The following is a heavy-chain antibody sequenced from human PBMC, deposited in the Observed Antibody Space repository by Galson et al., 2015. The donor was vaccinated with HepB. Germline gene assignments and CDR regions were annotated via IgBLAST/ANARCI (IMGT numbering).Heavy chain of an antibody. CDR1: GGSFSGYY. V-gene: IGHV4-34*01. Sequence: SEPLSLTCAVYGGSFSGYYWSWIRQPPGRGLEWIGEINHSGSTNYNPSLKSRVTISVDTSKNQFSLKLSSVTAADTAVYYCARGYPKFGLRYYDSSGYSNWFDPWGQGTLVTVSS. J-gene: IGHJ5*02. D-gene: IGHD3-22*01. CDR3: ARGYPKFGLRYYDSSGYSNWFDP. CDR2: INHSGST.